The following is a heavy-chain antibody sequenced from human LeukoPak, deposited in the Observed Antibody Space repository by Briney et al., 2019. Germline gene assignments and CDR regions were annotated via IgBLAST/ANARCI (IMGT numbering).Heavy chain of an antibody. CDR2: ISSSSSYI. CDR3: ARDMMAWFGELLTPFDY. Sequence: GGSLRLSCAASGFTFSSYSMNWVRQAPGKGLEWVSSISSSSSYIYYADSVKGRFTISRDNAKNSLYLQMNSLRAEDTAVYYCARDMMAWFGELLTPFDYWGQGTLVTVSS. CDR1: GFTFSSYS. D-gene: IGHD3-10*01. J-gene: IGHJ4*02. V-gene: IGHV3-21*01.